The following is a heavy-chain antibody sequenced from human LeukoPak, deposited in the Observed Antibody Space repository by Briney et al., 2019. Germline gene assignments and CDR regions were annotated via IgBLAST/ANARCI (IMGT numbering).Heavy chain of an antibody. J-gene: IGHJ4*02. CDR1: GGTFSSYA. Sequence: SVKVSCKASGGTFSSYAISWVRQAPGQGLEWMGGIIPIFGTANYAQKFQGRVTITADESTSTAYMELSSLRSEDTAVYYCARVNQLLYYLDYWGQGTLVTVSS. CDR3: ARVNQLLYYLDY. V-gene: IGHV1-69*13. CDR2: IIPIFGTA. D-gene: IGHD2-2*01.